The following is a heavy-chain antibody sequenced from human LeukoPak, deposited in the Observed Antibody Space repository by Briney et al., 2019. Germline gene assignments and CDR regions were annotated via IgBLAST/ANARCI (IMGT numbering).Heavy chain of an antibody. CDR2: IIPIFGTA. CDR1: GYSFTSYW. CDR3: ARRHCGGDCQSSYYYYYGMDV. D-gene: IGHD2-21*02. V-gene: IGHV1-69*01. Sequence: KISCRGSGYSFTSYWISWVRQAPGQGLEWMGGIIPIFGTANYAQEFQARVTITADESTSTAYMELSSLRSDDTAVYYCARRHCGGDCQSSYYYYYGMDVWGQGTTVTVSS. J-gene: IGHJ6*02.